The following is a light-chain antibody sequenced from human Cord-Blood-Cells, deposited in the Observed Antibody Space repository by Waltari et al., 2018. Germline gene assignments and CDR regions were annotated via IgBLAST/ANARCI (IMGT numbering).Light chain of an antibody. CDR1: ALPKQY. CDR2: KDS. CDR3: LSADSSGTYYV. V-gene: IGLV3-16*01. J-gene: IGLJ1*01. Sequence: SYELPQPPSVSVSLGQMARITCSGEALPKQYAYRYQQKPGQFPVLVIYKDSERPSGIPARFSGSSSGTIVTLTISGVQAEDEADYYCLSADSSGTYYVFGTGTKVTVL.